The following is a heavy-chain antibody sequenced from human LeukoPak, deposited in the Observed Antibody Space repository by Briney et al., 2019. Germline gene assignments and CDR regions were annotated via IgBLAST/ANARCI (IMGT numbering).Heavy chain of an antibody. CDR2: INPSGST. V-gene: IGHV4-34*01. CDR3: ARGRQEISMILVVMTGVSYYLDV. Sequence: SETLSLTCAVYGGSFSGYYWTWIRQSPGKGLEWIGEINPSGSTYFNPSLKSRLTISRDISKNQFSLRLSSVTAADTAVYYCARGRQEISMILVVMTGVSYYLDVWGKGTAVTVS. D-gene: IGHD3-22*01. J-gene: IGHJ6*03. CDR1: GGSFSGYY.